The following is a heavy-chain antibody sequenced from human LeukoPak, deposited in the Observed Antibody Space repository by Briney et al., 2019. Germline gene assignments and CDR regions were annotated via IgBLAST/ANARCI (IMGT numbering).Heavy chain of an antibody. V-gene: IGHV4-34*01. D-gene: IGHD6-19*01. J-gene: IGHJ5*02. Sequence: SETLSLTCAVYGGSFSGYYWSWIRQPPGKGREWIGEINHSGSTNYNPSLKSRVTISVDTSKNQFSLKLSSVTAADTAVYYCARGSDSSGWYGKGNWFDPWGQGTLVTASS. CDR3: ARGSDSSGWYGKGNWFDP. CDR2: INHSGST. CDR1: GGSFSGYY.